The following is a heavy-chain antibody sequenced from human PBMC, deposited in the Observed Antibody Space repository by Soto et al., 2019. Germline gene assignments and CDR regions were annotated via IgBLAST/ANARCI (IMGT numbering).Heavy chain of an antibody. Sequence: QVQLVQSGAEVKKPGSSVKVSCKTSGGTFSSSGITWVRQAPGQGLEWMGGIIPIFNTTNYAQRFQGRVTITADKSTRTACMELNSLTSEDTAVYYCARDGIRCSSTSCYDYWGQGTLVTVSS. CDR3: ARDGIRCSSTSCYDY. J-gene: IGHJ4*02. D-gene: IGHD2-2*01. V-gene: IGHV1-69*06. CDR2: IIPIFNTT. CDR1: GGTFSSSG.